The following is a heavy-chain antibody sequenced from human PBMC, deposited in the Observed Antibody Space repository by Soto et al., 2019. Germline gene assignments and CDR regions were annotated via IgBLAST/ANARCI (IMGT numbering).Heavy chain of an antibody. CDR2: INGSGGST. CDR1: GFTFSSYA. V-gene: IGHV3-23*01. J-gene: IGHJ5*02. CDR3: AALLSSPTGP. Sequence: LRLSCAASGFTFSSYAMGWVRQAPGKGLEWVSAINGSGGSTYYADSVKGRFTISRDNSKNTLYLQMNSLRAEDTAVYYCAALLSSPTGPWGQGTLVTVSS.